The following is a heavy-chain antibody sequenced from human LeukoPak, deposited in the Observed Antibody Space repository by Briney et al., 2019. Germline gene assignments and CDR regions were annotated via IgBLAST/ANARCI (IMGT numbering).Heavy chain of an antibody. Sequence: SVKVSRKASGGTFSSYAISWVRQAPGQGLEWMGGIIPIFGTANYAQKFQGRVTITTDESTSTAYMELSSLRSEDTAVYYCARVIRGVVPADVNWFDPWGQGTLVTVSS. V-gene: IGHV1-69*05. CDR2: IIPIFGTA. CDR3: ARVIRGVVPADVNWFDP. D-gene: IGHD2-2*01. CDR1: GGTFSSYA. J-gene: IGHJ5*02.